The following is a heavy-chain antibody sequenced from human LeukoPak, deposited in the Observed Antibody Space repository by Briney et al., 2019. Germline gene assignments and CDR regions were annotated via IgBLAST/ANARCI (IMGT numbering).Heavy chain of an antibody. Sequence: GGSMRLSCAASGFTFSNYAMSWVRQAPGKGLEWVSGISGSGGSTYYADSVKGRFTISRDNSKNTLYLQMNSLRDEDTAVYYCAKHYYDSSGTPRYFDYWGQGTLVTVSS. CDR3: AKHYYDSSGTPRYFDY. CDR1: GFTFSNYA. D-gene: IGHD3-22*01. J-gene: IGHJ4*02. V-gene: IGHV3-23*01. CDR2: ISGSGGST.